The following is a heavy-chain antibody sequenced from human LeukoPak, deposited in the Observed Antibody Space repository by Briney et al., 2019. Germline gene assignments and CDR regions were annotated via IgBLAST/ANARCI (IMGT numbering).Heavy chain of an antibody. Sequence: GASVKVSCKASGYTFTSYGISWVRQAPGQGLEWMGWISAYNGNTNYAQKFQGRVTMTRNTSISTAYMELSSLRSEDTAVYYCARGPTMVRGVIEGYFQHWGQGTLVTVSS. D-gene: IGHD3-10*01. V-gene: IGHV1-18*01. J-gene: IGHJ1*01. CDR2: ISAYNGNT. CDR1: GYTFTSYG. CDR3: ARGPTMVRGVIEGYFQH.